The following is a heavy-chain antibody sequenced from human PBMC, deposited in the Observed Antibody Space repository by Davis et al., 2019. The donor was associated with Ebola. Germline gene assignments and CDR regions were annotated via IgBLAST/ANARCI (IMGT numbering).Heavy chain of an antibody. Sequence: GESLKISCAASGFTFSSYGMHRVRQAPGKGLEWVAVISYDGSNKYYADSVKGRFTISRDNSKNTLYLQMNSLRAEDTAVYYCAKGTVPNPWGQGTLVTVSS. CDR3: AKGTVPNP. V-gene: IGHV3-30*18. CDR1: GFTFSSYG. CDR2: ISYDGSNK. D-gene: IGHD3-10*01. J-gene: IGHJ5*02.